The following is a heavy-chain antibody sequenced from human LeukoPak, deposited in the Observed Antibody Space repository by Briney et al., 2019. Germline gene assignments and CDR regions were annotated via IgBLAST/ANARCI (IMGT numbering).Heavy chain of an antibody. CDR1: GFTFSSYG. V-gene: IGHV3-48*01. Sequence: PGGSLRLSCAASGFTFSSYGMNWVRQAPGKGLEWVSYISSSGYTINYADSVKGRFTISRDNAKNSLYLQMNSLRAEDTAVYYCARGVPKTSYYYYYMDVWGKGTTVTVTS. CDR3: ARGVPKTSYYYYYMDV. CDR2: ISSSGYTI. J-gene: IGHJ6*03. D-gene: IGHD4-11*01.